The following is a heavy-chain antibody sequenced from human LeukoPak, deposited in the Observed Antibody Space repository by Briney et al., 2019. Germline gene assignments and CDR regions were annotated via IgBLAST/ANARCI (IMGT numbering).Heavy chain of an antibody. CDR2: IYTSGST. CDR1: GDSISSGSYY. D-gene: IGHD4-17*01. V-gene: IGHV4-61*02. CDR3: ARVRVLGDYGIYFDY. Sequence: SETLSLTCTVSGDSISSGSYYWSWIRQPAGKGLEWIGRIYTSGSTNHNPSLKSRVTISVDTSKNQFSLKLSSVTAADTAVYYCARVRVLGDYGIYFDYWGQGTLVTVSS. J-gene: IGHJ4*02.